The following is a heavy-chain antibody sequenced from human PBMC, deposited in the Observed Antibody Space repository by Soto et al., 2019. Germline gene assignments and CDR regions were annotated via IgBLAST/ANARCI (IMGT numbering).Heavy chain of an antibody. J-gene: IGHJ4*02. D-gene: IGHD3-10*01. CDR3: ARRPHTSSFIDY. V-gene: IGHV5-51*01. CDR1: GYSFRDYL. CDR2: TYPSDSDT. Sequence: GESLKISCKGSGYSFRDYLIGWVRQMPGKGLEWMGITYPSDSDTRYSPSFQGQVTISADKSISTAYLQWTSLKASDTAMYYCARRPHTSSFIDYWGQGTMVTVSS.